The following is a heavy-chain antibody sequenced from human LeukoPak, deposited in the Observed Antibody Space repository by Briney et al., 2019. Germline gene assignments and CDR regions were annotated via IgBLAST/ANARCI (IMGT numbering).Heavy chain of an antibody. CDR1: GFSFSSYA. J-gene: IGHJ4*02. D-gene: IGHD6-19*01. CDR3: ARDIVEGKKWLVHFDY. CDR2: ISYDGSNK. V-gene: IGHV3-30-3*01. Sequence: GGSLRLSCAASGFSFSSYAMHWVRQAPGKGLEWVAVISYDGSNKYYPDSVEGRFTISRDNSKNTLYLQMNSLRTKDTAVYYCARDIVEGKKWLVHFDYWGQGTLVTVSS.